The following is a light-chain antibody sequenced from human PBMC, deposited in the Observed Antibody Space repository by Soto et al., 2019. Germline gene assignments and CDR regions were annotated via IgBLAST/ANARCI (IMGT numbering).Light chain of an antibody. V-gene: IGKV2-28*01. CDR3: MQALQTPIT. J-gene: IGKJ5*01. CDR2: LGS. CDR1: QSLLHSNGYNY. Sequence: DIVMTQSPLSLPVTPGEPASISCRSSQSLLHSNGYNYLDWYLQKPGQSPQLLIYLGSNRASGVPDRFSGSGSGTDFTLKISRVEAEDVGFYYCMQALQTPITFGQGTRLEMK.